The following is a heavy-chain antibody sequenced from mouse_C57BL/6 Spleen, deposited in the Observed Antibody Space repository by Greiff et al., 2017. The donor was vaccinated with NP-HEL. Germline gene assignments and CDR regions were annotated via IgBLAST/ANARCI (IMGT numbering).Heavy chain of an antibody. J-gene: IGHJ4*01. CDR3: TTNYYGSSMDY. V-gene: IGHV14-4*01. CDR2: IDPENGDT. Sequence: EVKLMESGAELVRPGASVKLSCTASGFNIKDDYMHWVKQRPEQGLEWIGWIDPENGDTAYASKFQGKATITADTSSNTAYLQLSSLTSEDTAVYYCTTNYYGSSMDYWGQGTSVTVSS. D-gene: IGHD1-1*01. CDR1: GFNIKDDY.